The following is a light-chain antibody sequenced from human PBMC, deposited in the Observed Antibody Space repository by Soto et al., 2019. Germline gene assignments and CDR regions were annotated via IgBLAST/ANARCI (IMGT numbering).Light chain of an antibody. CDR2: HVS. V-gene: IGLV2-14*01. Sequence: QSVLTQPASVSGSHGQSITISCTGTSSDVGGYNYVSWYQQYPGKAPKLMIYHVSNRPSGVSNRFSGSKSGNSASLTISGLQPEDEADYYCSSYTSTSTYVFGTGTKVTVL. CDR3: SSYTSTSTYV. J-gene: IGLJ1*01. CDR1: SSDVGGYNY.